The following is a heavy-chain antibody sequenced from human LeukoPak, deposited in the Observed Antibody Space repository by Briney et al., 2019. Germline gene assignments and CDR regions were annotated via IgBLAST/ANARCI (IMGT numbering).Heavy chain of an antibody. CDR2: IKDKTDGGTT. D-gene: IGHD1-1*01. CDR1: GFTFGHAW. CDR3: TTIGRTYNWIRFDF. J-gene: IGHJ4*02. V-gene: IGHV3-15*01. Sequence: GGSLRLSCAASGFTFGHAWMSWVRQAPGKGLEWVGRIKDKTDGGTTDYAAPVKGRFTISRDDSKNTVVLQMNSLKIQGTAVYYCTTIGRTYNWIRFDFWGQGTLVTVSS.